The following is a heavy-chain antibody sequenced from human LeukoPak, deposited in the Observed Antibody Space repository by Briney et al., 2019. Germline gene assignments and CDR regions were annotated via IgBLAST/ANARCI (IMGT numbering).Heavy chain of an antibody. Sequence: GGSLRLSCAASGFTFSSYSMKWVRQAPGKGLEWVSSISSSSSYIYYADSVKGRFTISRDNAKNSLYLQMNSLRAEDTAVYYCARANCGGDCYSSPLYYYYYMDVWGKGTTVTVSS. V-gene: IGHV3-21*01. J-gene: IGHJ6*03. CDR3: ARANCGGDCYSSPLYYYYYMDV. CDR1: GFTFSSYS. CDR2: ISSSSSYI. D-gene: IGHD2-21*01.